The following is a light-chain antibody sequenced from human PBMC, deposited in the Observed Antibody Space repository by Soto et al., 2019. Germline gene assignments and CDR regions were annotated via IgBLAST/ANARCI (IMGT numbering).Light chain of an antibody. V-gene: IGKV3-20*01. CDR2: GAS. CDR3: QQYGSSSRT. CDR1: QTIDNT. Sequence: IVMTQSPATLSLSTWERATLSCRASQTIDNTLAWYQQKPGQAPRLLIYGASSRATGIPDRFSGSGSGTDFTLTTSRLEPEDFAVYYCQQYGSSSRTFGQGTKVDIK. J-gene: IGKJ1*01.